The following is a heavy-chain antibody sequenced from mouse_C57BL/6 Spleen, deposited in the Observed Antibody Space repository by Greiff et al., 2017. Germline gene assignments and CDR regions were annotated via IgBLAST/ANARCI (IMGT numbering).Heavy chain of an antibody. CDR3: ARTITTVVALAY. D-gene: IGHD1-1*01. V-gene: IGHV1-76*01. CDR1: GYTFTDYY. CDR2: IYPGSGNT. J-gene: IGHJ2*01. Sequence: QVQLQQSGAELVRPGASVKLSCKASGYTFTDYYINWVKQRPGQGLEWIARIYPGSGNTYYNEKFKGKATLTAEKSSSTAYMQLSSLTSEDSDVYVCARTITTVVALAYWGQGTTLTVSA.